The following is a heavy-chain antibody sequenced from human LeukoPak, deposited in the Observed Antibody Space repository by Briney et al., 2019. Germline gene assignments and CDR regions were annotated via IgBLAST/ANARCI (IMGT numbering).Heavy chain of an antibody. V-gene: IGHV4-59*01. Sequence: SETLSLTCTVSGGSISSYYWSWIRQPPGKGLEWLGYIYYSGSTNYNPSLKSRVSISIDRSKNQFSLKLTSVTAADTAVYYCARAQGYNWSDPWGQGTLVTVSS. J-gene: IGHJ5*02. CDR2: IYYSGST. CDR3: ARAQGYNWSDP. CDR1: GGSISSYY.